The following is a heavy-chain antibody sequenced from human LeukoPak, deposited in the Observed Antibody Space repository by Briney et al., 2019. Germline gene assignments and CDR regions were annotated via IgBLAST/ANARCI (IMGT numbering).Heavy chain of an antibody. Sequence: GGSLRLSCAASGFTFSSYWMHWVRQAPGKGLVWVSRINSDGSSTIYADSVKGRFTISRDNSKNTLYLQMNSLRAADTAVYYCAKAGREGAITMVRGVKGDYHYMDVWGKGTTVSISS. CDR3: AKAGREGAITMVRGVKGDYHYMDV. J-gene: IGHJ6*03. CDR1: GFTFSSYW. V-gene: IGHV3-74*01. D-gene: IGHD3-10*01. CDR2: INSDGSST.